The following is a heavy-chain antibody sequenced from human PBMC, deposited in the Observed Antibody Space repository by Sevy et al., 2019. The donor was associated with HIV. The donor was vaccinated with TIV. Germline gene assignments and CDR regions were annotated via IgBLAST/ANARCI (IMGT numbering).Heavy chain of an antibody. Sequence: GGSLRLSCAASGFTFSSYAMSWVRQAPGKGLEWVSAISGSGGSTYYGDSVKGRFTISRDNAKNTLYLQMNSLRAEDTSVYYCAKDIAAGKLGYYYYYYGMDVWGQGTTVTVSS. CDR1: GFTFSSYA. CDR3: AKDIAAGKLGYYYYYYGMDV. J-gene: IGHJ6*02. V-gene: IGHV3-23*01. CDR2: ISGSGGST. D-gene: IGHD6-6*01.